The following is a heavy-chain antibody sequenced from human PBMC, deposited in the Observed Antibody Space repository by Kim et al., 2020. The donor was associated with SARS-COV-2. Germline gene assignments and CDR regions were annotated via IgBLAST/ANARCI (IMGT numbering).Heavy chain of an antibody. CDR1: GYSFTSYW. Sequence: GESLKISCKGSGYSFTSYWISWVRPMPGKGLEWMGRIDPSDSYNNYSPSFQGHVTISADKSISTAYLQWSSLKASDTAMYYCARRSPVYSSSPLVDYWGQGTLVTVSS. J-gene: IGHJ4*02. CDR3: ARRSPVYSSSPLVDY. CDR2: IDPSDSYN. D-gene: IGHD6-13*01. V-gene: IGHV5-10-1*01.